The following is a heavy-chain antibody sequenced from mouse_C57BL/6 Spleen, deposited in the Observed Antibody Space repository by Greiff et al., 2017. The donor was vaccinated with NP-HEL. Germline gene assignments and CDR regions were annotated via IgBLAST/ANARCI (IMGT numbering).Heavy chain of an antibody. D-gene: IGHD1-1*01. Sequence: EVKLMESGGGLVKPGGSLKLSCAASGFTFSDYGMHWVRQAPEKGLEWVAYISSGSSTIYYADTVKGRFTISRDNAKNTLFLQMTSLRSEDTAMYYCARRYYYGSSYCFDYWGQGTTLTVSS. J-gene: IGHJ2*01. CDR1: GFTFSDYG. V-gene: IGHV5-17*01. CDR2: ISSGSSTI. CDR3: ARRYYYGSSYCFDY.